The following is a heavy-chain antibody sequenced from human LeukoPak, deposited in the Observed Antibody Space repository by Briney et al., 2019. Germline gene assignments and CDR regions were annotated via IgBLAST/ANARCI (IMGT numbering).Heavy chain of an antibody. V-gene: IGHV4-59*01. J-gene: IGHJ5*02. CDR2: IYYSGST. Sequence: SETLSLTCTVSGGSISSYYWSWIRQPPGKGLEWIGYIYYSGSTNYNPSLKSRVTISVDTFKNQFSLKLSSVTAADTAVYYCARVNSGSSSGWFDPWGQGTLVTVSS. CDR1: GGSISSYY. CDR3: ARVNSGSSSGWFDP. D-gene: IGHD1-26*01.